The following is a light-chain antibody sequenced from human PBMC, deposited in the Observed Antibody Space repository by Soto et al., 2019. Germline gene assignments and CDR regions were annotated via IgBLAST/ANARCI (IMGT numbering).Light chain of an antibody. CDR2: DVT. CDR3: SSYTTRSTLV. Sequence: QSVLTQPASVSGSPGQSITISCTGTSGDVGAYDFVSWYQHSPGKAPKLVTFDVTHRPPGISDRFSGSKSANTASLTISGLQAADEAFYYCSSYTTRSTLVFGGGTKLTVL. CDR1: SGDVGAYDF. V-gene: IGLV2-14*01. J-gene: IGLJ2*01.